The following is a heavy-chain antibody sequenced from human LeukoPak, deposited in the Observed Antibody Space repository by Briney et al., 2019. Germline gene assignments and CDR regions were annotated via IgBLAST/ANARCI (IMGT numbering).Heavy chain of an antibody. CDR2: IYYSGST. Sequence: SETLSLTCTVSGGSISSYYWSWIRQPPGKGLEWIGYIYYSGSTNYNPSLKSRVTISVDTSKNQFSLKPSSVTAADTAVYYCARVQRSGYYSSPQNWFDPWGQGTLVTVSS. V-gene: IGHV4-59*01. J-gene: IGHJ5*02. CDR3: ARVQRSGYYSSPQNWFDP. D-gene: IGHD3-22*01. CDR1: GGSISSYY.